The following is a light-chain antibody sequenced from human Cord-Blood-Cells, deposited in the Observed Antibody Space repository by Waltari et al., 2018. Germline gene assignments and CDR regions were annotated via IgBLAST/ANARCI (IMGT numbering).Light chain of an antibody. CDR1: SRDVGSYNL. CDR3: CSYAGVV. J-gene: IGLJ2*01. Sequence: QSALTQPASVSGSPGQSITIPCTGTSRDVGSYNLVSWYQQHPGKAPNLMIYEGSKRPSGVANRFSGSKSGNTASLPIAGLQAEDEADYYCCSYAGVVFGGGTKLTVL. V-gene: IGLV2-23*01. CDR2: EGS.